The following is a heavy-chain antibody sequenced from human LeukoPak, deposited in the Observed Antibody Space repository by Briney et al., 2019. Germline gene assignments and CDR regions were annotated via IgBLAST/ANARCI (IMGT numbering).Heavy chain of an antibody. CDR3: AKGSRGDILTGYRN. V-gene: IGHV3-30*02. CDR2: IRYDGSNK. J-gene: IGHJ4*02. CDR1: GFTFTTYG. D-gene: IGHD3-9*01. Sequence: GGSLRLSCAASGFTFTTYGMYWVRQAPGKGLEWVAFIRYDGSNKDYADSVKGRFTISRDNSKNTLYLQMNSLRADDTAVYYCAKGSRGDILTGYRNWGQGTLVTVSS.